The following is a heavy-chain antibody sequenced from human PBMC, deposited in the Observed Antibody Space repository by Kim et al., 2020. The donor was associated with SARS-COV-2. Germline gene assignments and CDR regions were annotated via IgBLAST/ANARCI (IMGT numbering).Heavy chain of an antibody. CDR3: ARDPLSRLRGVTYSYHGMDV. CDR2: ISYDGSNK. V-gene: IGHV3-30-3*01. D-gene: IGHD3-10*01. CDR1: GFTFSSCA. Sequence: GGSLRLSCAASGFTFSSCAMHWVRQAPGKGLEWVAVISYDGSNKNYADSVKGRFTISRDNSKNTLYLQMNSLRAEDTALYYCARDPLSRLRGVTYSYHGMDVWGQGTTVTVSS. J-gene: IGHJ6*02.